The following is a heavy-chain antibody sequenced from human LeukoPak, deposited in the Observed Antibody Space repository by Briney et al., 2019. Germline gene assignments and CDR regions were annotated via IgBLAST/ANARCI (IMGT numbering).Heavy chain of an antibody. CDR2: INHSGST. CDR1: GGSFSGYY. D-gene: IGHD3-22*01. Sequence: PSETLSLTCAVYGGSFSGYYWSWIRQPPGKGLESIGEINHSGSTNYNPSLKSRVTISVDTSKNQFSLKLSSVTAADTAVYYCARVRDSSGYGRYYFDYWGQGTLVTVSS. V-gene: IGHV4-34*01. J-gene: IGHJ4*02. CDR3: ARVRDSSGYGRYYFDY.